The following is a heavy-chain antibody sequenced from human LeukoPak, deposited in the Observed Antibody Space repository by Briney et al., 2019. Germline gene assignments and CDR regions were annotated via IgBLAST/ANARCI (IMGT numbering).Heavy chain of an antibody. CDR1: GYSISSDHF. J-gene: IGHJ4*02. CDR3: VRDVGQLRSDY. Sequence: SETLSLTCVVSGYSISSDHFWGWIRQPPGKGLEWIGTISHSGSTYYKSSLKSRVTISLDTSKNQFSLKLSSVTAADTAVYYCVRDVGQLRSDYWGQGTLVTVSS. CDR2: ISHSGST. D-gene: IGHD2-2*01. V-gene: IGHV4-38-2*02.